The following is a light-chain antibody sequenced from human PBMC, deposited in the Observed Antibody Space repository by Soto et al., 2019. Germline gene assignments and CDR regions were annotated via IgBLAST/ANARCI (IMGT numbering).Light chain of an antibody. CDR2: GAS. V-gene: IGKV3-20*01. CDR3: QQHDDSFTWT. Sequence: EIVLTQSPGTLSLSPGEKAILSCRASQSIAPNYLAWYQQKPGQAPRLLIYGASSRATGIPDRFSGSGSGTYFTLTISRLEPEDFAVYFCQQHDDSFTWTFGQGTKVEIK. J-gene: IGKJ1*01. CDR1: QSIAPNY.